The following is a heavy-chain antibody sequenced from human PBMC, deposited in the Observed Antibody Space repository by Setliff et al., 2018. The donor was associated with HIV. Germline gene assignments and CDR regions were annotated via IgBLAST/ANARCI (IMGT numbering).Heavy chain of an antibody. CDR3: ARDNSGYELALDY. Sequence: PSETLSLTCTVSGGSVSSGSYYWSWIRQPPGKGLEWIGYIYYSGSTNYNPSLKSRVTISVDTSKNQFSLKLSSVTAADTAVYYCARDNSGYELALDYWGQGTLVTVSS. D-gene: IGHD5-12*01. J-gene: IGHJ4*02. CDR1: GGSVSSGSYY. CDR2: IYYSGST. V-gene: IGHV4-61*01.